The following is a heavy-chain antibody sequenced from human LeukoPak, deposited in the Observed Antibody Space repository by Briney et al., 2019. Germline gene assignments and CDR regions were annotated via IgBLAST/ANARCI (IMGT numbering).Heavy chain of an antibody. CDR1: GYSISNGYY. CDR3: ARERVAGSSLDN. D-gene: IGHD6-19*01. V-gene: IGHV4-38-2*02. J-gene: IGHJ4*02. CDR2: IYLSGNT. Sequence: PSETLSLTCTVSGYSISNGYYWAWIRQPPGKGLEWIGSIYLSGNTYYNPSLKSRVTISVDTSKNHFSLNLTSVTAADTARYYCARERVAGSSLDNWGQGTLVIVSS.